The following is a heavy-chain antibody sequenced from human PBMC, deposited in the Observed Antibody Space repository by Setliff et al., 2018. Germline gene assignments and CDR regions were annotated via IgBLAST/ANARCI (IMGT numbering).Heavy chain of an antibody. Sequence: ESLKISCKASGYSFTGYWIAWVRQMPGKGLEWMGIIYPSNSNIKYSPSFEAQITFSVDKSITTAYLQWSSLKASDTAIYYCARHRVGNSGYAIPILDFWGQGALVTVSS. J-gene: IGHJ4*02. CDR2: IYPSNSNI. V-gene: IGHV5-51*01. CDR3: ARHRVGNSGYAIPILDF. CDR1: GYSFTGYW. D-gene: IGHD5-12*01.